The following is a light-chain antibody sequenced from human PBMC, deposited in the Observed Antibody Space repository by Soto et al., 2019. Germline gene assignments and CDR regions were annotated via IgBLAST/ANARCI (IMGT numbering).Light chain of an antibody. J-gene: IGKJ5*01. V-gene: IGKV1-9*01. CDR3: QQRSNWPIT. CDR1: QGISSY. CDR2: AAS. Sequence: DIQLTQSPSFLSASVGDRVTITCRASQGISSYLGWYQQKPGKAPKLLIYAASTLQSGVPSRFSGSGSGTDFTLTISSLEPEDFALYYCQQRSNWPITFGQGTRLEIK.